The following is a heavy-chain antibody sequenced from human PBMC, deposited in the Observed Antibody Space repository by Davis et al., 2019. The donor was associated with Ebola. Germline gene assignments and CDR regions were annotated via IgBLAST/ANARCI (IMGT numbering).Heavy chain of an antibody. D-gene: IGHD3-3*01. V-gene: IGHV4-34*01. J-gene: IGHJ6*02. CDR2: INHSGST. Sequence: SETLSLTCAVYGGSFSGYYWSWIRQPPGKGLEWIGEINHSGSTNYNPSLKSRVTISVDTSKNQFSLKLSSVTAADTAVYYCARAPYDFWSGYSEPYGMDVWGQGTTVTVSS. CDR1: GGSFSGYY. CDR3: ARAPYDFWSGYSEPYGMDV.